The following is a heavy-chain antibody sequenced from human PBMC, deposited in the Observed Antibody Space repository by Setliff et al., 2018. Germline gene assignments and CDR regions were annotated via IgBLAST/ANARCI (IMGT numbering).Heavy chain of an antibody. CDR2: IYYSGST. Sequence: TFGDYTMTWVRQAPGKGLEWIGYIYYSGSTYYNPSLKSRVTISVDTSKNQFSLKVSSVTAADTAVCYCARSFSRREKFLLDYWGQGALVTVSS. CDR1: TFGDYT. J-gene: IGHJ4*02. CDR3: ARSFSRREKFLLDY. V-gene: IGHV4-30-4*08.